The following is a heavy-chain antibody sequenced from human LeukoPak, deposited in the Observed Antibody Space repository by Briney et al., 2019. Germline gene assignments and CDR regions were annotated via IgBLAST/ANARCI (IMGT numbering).Heavy chain of an antibody. D-gene: IGHD4-17*01. CDR2: IYPRDGST. CDR3: ARGGTTTFDY. J-gene: IGHJ4*02. CDR1: GYSFTSNY. V-gene: IGHV1-46*01. Sequence: ASVKVSCKASGYSFTSNYIHWVRQAPGQGLEWMGMIYPRDGSTSYAQKFQGRVTVTRDTSTSTVHMELSGLRSEDTAVYYCARGGTTTFDYWGQGTLVTVSS.